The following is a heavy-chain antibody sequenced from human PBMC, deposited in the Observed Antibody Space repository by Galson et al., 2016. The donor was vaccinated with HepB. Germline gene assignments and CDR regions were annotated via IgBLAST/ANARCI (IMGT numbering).Heavy chain of an antibody. V-gene: IGHV3-30*04. J-gene: IGHJ4*02. CDR3: VRAATDRSVYDLFDY. CDR1: AITFTNYA. CDR2: TSYDQSNK. D-gene: IGHD3-3*01. Sequence: SLRLSCAASAITFTNYAMHWVRQAPGKGLEWVAVTSYDQSNKYYADSVKGRFTISRDNSKDTLYLQMDSLRSEDTAVYYCVRAATDRSVYDLFDYWGQGTLVTVSS.